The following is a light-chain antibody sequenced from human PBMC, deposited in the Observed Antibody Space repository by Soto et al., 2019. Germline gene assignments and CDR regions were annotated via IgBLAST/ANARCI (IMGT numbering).Light chain of an antibody. CDR1: ASNIGSNT. CDR2: ITD. CDR3: AAWDDSLNGPV. J-gene: IGLJ2*01. V-gene: IGLV1-44*01. Sequence: QAVVTQPPSASGTPGQRVTISCSGGASNIGSNTVSWYQQLPGTAPKLLIYITDQRPSGVPDRFSGSKSGTSASLAISGLQSEDEADYYCAAWDDSLNGPVFGGGTQLTVL.